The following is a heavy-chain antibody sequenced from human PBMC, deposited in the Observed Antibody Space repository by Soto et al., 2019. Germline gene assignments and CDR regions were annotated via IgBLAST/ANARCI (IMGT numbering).Heavy chain of an antibody. CDR3: ARRNHYDSNPFDY. V-gene: IGHV4-34*02. J-gene: IGHJ4*02. Sequence: QGQLQQWGAGLLKPSETLSLTCGVYGVSLSDYYWSWLRQPPGKGLEWIGEIFHSGGTNYNPSLKSRVIISRDTSKNQFSLRLDSVSAADTAVYYCARRNHYDSNPFDYWGQGTLVTVSS. CDR1: GVSLSDYY. D-gene: IGHD3-22*01. CDR2: IFHSGGT.